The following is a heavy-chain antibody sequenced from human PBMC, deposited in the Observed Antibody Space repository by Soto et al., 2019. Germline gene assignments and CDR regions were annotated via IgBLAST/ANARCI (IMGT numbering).Heavy chain of an antibody. D-gene: IGHD2-8*01. CDR1: GGSINTYY. CDR2: IYYSGNT. J-gene: IGHJ4*02. V-gene: IGHV4-59*12. Sequence: QVQLQESGPGLVKPSETLSLTCTVSGGSINTYYWSWIRQPPGKGLEWIGYIYYSGNTYYNPSLKRRVAISVDTSQNHFSLNLSSVIAADTAVYDCARRMRGASGNFDYWGQGTLVTVSS. CDR3: ARRMRGASGNFDY.